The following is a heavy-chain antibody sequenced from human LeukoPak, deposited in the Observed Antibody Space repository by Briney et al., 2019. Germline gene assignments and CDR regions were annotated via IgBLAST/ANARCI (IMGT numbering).Heavy chain of an antibody. Sequence: GASVKVSCKASGYSFTNYAMNWMRQAPGQGLEWMGWINTNTGNPTYAQGFTGRFVFSLDTSVSTAYLQISSLKPEDTAVYYCARDDYGDSWTWGQGTLVTVSS. CDR2: INTNTGNP. V-gene: IGHV7-4-1*02. D-gene: IGHD4-17*01. CDR3: ARDDYGDSWT. J-gene: IGHJ4*02. CDR1: GYSFTNYA.